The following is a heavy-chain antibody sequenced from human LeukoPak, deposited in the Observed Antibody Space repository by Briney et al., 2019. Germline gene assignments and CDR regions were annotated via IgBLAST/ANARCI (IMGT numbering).Heavy chain of an antibody. CDR1: GGSISSYY. D-gene: IGHD3-10*01. J-gene: IGHJ5*02. CDR2: IYTSGST. CDR3: ARYLMVRGVIKGNWFDP. V-gene: IGHV4-4*09. Sequence: PSETLSLTCTVSGGSISSYYWSWIRQPPGKGLEWIGYIYTSGSTNYNPSLKSRVTISVDTSKNQFSLKLSSVTAADTAVYYCARYLMVRGVIKGNWFDPWGQGTLVTVSS.